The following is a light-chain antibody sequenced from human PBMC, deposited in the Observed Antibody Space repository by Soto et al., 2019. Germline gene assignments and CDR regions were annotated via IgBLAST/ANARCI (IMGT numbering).Light chain of an antibody. V-gene: IGKV2-28*01. J-gene: IGKJ2*01. CDR2: LGS. CDR1: QSLLHSNGYNY. Sequence: DIVMTQSPLSLPVTPGEPASISCRSSQSLLHSNGYNYLDWYLQKPGQSPQLLIYLGSNRASGVRGSCSDSGSGTDFTLKISRVEPVDAEVYYFMRALRTMYTFGQGTKLEIK. CDR3: MRALRTMYT.